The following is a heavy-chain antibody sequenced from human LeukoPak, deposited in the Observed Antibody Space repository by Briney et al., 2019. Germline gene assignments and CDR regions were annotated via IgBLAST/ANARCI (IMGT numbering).Heavy chain of an antibody. J-gene: IGHJ4*02. CDR2: ISYDGTNK. V-gene: IGHV3-30*18. Sequence: GRSLRLSCAASGFTFSSYGMHWVRQAPGKGLEWVAIISYDGTNKYYTDSVKGRFTISRDNSKNTLYLQMNSLRAEDTAVYYCAKPEGKWEPSDFDYWGQGTLVTVSS. D-gene: IGHD1-26*01. CDR3: AKPEGKWEPSDFDY. CDR1: GFTFSSYG.